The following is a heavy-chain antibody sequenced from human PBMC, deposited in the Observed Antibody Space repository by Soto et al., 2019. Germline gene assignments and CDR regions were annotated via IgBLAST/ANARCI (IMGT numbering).Heavy chain of an antibody. CDR2: IFYTGDT. V-gene: IGHV4-39*01. CDR3: ASLQVPGNFDY. CDR1: GGSITTTNYY. Sequence: QLQLQESGPGLVKPSETLSLTCTVSGGSITTTNYYWSWVRQSPGKGLEWIANIFYTGDTYYSPALRGRVTVSADTSKNQFSLKLSSVTAADTAMYYCASLQVPGNFDYWGQGSPVTVSS. J-gene: IGHJ4*02. D-gene: IGHD6-13*01.